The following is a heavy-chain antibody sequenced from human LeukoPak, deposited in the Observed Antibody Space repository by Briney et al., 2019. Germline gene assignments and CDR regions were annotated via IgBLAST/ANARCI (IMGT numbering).Heavy chain of an antibody. CDR2: TYYRSKWYN. D-gene: IGHD1-26*01. V-gene: IGHV6-1*01. J-gene: IGHJ3*02. CDR1: GDSVSSNSAA. Sequence: SQTLSLTCAISGDSVSSNSAAWNWIRQSPSRGLEWLGRTYYRSKWYNDYAVSVKSRITINPDTSKNQFSLQLNSVTPEDTAVYYCARDNEFSMGATYDAFDIWGQGTMVTVSS. CDR3: ARDNEFSMGATYDAFDI.